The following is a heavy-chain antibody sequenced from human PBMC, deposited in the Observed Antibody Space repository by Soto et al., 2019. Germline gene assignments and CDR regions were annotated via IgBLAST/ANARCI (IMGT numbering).Heavy chain of an antibody. CDR2: IYSSGTT. CDR3: ARGQRFSDWFDP. Sequence: SETLSLTCAVSGDSISSGYYWAWIRQPAGKGLEWIGSIYSSGTTKYNPSLQSRVNMSIDTSKNQFSLRLTSVTAADTAVYYCARGQRFSDWFDPWGQGTLVTVSS. J-gene: IGHJ5*02. D-gene: IGHD3-3*01. CDR1: GDSISSGYY. V-gene: IGHV4-38-2*01.